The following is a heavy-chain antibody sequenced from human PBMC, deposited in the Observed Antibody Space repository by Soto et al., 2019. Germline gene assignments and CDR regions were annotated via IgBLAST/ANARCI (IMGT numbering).Heavy chain of an antibody. J-gene: IGHJ5*02. V-gene: IGHV3-30-3*02. D-gene: IGHD2-2*01. CDR2: ISFDYT. CDR1: VFTSSSYV. Sequence: PGGSLSLSCEGSVFTSSSYVMHWIRQAPGKGLEWVALISFDYTYYADSVKGRFTISRDNSKNTLYLQMNSLRAEDTAVYYCAKLRRVVVVPAARWFDPWGQGTLVTVS. CDR3: AKLRRVVVVPAARWFDP.